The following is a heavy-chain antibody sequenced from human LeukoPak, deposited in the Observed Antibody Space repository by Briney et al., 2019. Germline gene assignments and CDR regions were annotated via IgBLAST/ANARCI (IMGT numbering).Heavy chain of an antibody. V-gene: IGHV3-21*01. Sequence: GGSLRLSCAASGFTFSSYSMNWVRQAPGKGLEWVSSISSSSSYIYYADSVKGRFTISRDNAKNSLYLQMNSLRAEDTAVYYCARDSTSPMVRGVMAYWGQGTLVTVSS. CDR2: ISSSSSYI. D-gene: IGHD3-10*01. CDR1: GFTFSSYS. J-gene: IGHJ4*02. CDR3: ARDSTSPMVRGVMAY.